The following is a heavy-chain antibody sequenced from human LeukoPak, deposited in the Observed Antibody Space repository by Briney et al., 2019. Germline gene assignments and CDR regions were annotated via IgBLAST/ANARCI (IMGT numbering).Heavy chain of an antibody. Sequence: AGGSLRLSCAASGFTFSSYSMNWVRQAQGKGLEGFSYISSIISTIYYADSVKGRFTISRDNAKNSLYLQMNSLRAEDTAVYYCARDRCSSTSCGFDYWGQGTLVTVSS. CDR1: GFTFSSYS. J-gene: IGHJ4*02. D-gene: IGHD2-2*01. V-gene: IGHV3-48*01. CDR2: ISSIISTI. CDR3: ARDRCSSTSCGFDY.